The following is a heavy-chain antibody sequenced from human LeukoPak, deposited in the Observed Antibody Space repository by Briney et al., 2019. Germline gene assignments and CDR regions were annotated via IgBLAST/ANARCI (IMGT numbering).Heavy chain of an antibody. D-gene: IGHD3-9*01. CDR2: ISGSGGST. J-gene: IGHJ3*02. V-gene: IGHV3-23*01. CDR3: AKGHHYDILTGYHPHAFDI. CDR1: EFTFSSYG. Sequence: GGSLRLSCAASEFTFSSYGMSWVRQAPGKGLEWVSAISGSGGSTYYADSVKGRFTISRDNSKNTLYLQMNSLRAEDTAVYYCAKGHHYDILTGYHPHAFDIWGQGTMVXVSS.